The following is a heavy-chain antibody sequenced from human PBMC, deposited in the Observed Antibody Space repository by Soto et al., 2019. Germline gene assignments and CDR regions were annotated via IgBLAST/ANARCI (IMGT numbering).Heavy chain of an antibody. CDR3: VRGGSNYAS. Sequence: LRLSCTASGFTFSDSWMTWVRQAPGKGLEWVARIKPDESEKKYAESVKGRFSISRDNAKNSMYLQMDSLRGEDTAVYYCVRGGSNYASWGQGTLVTVSS. CDR1: GFTFSDSW. CDR2: IKPDESEK. J-gene: IGHJ5*02. D-gene: IGHD4-4*01. V-gene: IGHV3-7*01.